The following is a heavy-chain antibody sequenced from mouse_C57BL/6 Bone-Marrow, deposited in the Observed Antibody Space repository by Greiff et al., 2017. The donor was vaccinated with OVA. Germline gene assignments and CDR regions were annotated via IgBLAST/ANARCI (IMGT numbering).Heavy chain of an antibody. CDR3: ASRTGRMDY. J-gene: IGHJ4*01. D-gene: IGHD4-1*01. CDR2: ISSGGSYT. Sequence: DVMLVESGGDLVKPGGSLKLSCAASGFTFSSYGMSWVRQTPDKRLEWVATISSGGSYTYYPDSVKGRFTISRDNAKNTLYLQMSSLKSEDTAMYYWASRTGRMDYWGQGTSVTVSS. V-gene: IGHV5-6*02. CDR1: GFTFSSYG.